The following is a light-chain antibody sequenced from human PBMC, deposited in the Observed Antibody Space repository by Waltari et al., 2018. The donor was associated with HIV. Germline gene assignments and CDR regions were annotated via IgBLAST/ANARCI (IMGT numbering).Light chain of an antibody. V-gene: IGLV1-47*01. J-gene: IGLJ3*02. Sequence: QSVLTQPPSASGTPGQRVTISCSGSRSNIGNNYVYWYHQLPGTAPKLLIYRSNRRPSGVPDRFSGSKSGTSASLAISGLRSEDEADYYCAAWDDSLSGPVFGGGTKLTVL. CDR2: RSN. CDR3: AAWDDSLSGPV. CDR1: RSNIGNNY.